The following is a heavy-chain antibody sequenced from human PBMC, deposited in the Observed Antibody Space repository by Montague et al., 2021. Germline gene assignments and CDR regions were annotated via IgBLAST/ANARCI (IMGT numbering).Heavy chain of an antibody. CDR1: GFTFSAFV. J-gene: IGHJ4*02. Sequence: SLRLSCAASGFTFSAFVMSWARQAPGQGLEWVSTITATGGRTFHADSVRGRFPISRDNSKNMLYLEMNSLRAEDTAVYFCARDQGQGYCGGDCYVGLDYWGQGTLVTVSS. CDR2: ITATGGRT. V-gene: IGHV3-23*01. CDR3: ARDQGQGYCGGDCYVGLDY. D-gene: IGHD2-21*01.